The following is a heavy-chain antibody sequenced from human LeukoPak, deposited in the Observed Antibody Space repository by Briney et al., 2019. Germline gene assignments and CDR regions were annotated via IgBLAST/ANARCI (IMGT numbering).Heavy chain of an antibody. CDR2: IKQDGSEK. CDR1: GFTFSSYW. Sequence: GGSLRLSCAASGFTFSSYWMSWVRQAPGKGLEWVANIKQDGSEKYYVDSVKGRFTISRDNAKNSLYLQMNSLRAEDTAVYYCARAFARRGSGSNYYFDYWGQGTLVTVSS. V-gene: IGHV3-7*01. J-gene: IGHJ4*02. D-gene: IGHD3-10*01. CDR3: ARAFARRGSGSNYYFDY.